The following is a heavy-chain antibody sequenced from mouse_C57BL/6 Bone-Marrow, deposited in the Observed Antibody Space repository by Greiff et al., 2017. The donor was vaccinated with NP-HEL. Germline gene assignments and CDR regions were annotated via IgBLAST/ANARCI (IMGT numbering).Heavy chain of an antibody. Sequence: QVQLQQSGAELARPGASVKLSCKASGYTFTSYGISWVKQRTGQGLEWIGEIYPRSGNTYYNEKFKGKATLTADKSSSTVYMELRSLTSEDSAVYFCARRGHYNGSSMYAMDYWGQGTTVTVAS. CDR2: IYPRSGNT. D-gene: IGHD1-1*01. J-gene: IGHJ4*01. V-gene: IGHV1-81*01. CDR1: GYTFTSYG. CDR3: ARRGHYNGSSMYAMDY.